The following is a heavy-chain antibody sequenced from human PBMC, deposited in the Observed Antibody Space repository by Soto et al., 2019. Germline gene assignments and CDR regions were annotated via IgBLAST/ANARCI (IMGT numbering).Heavy chain of an antibody. CDR3: AKDGSHNFDY. D-gene: IGHD1-26*01. V-gene: IGHV3-30*18. CDR2: MSYDGSNE. Sequence: QVQLVESGGGVVQPGRSLRLSCAASGFTFSHYAMHWVRQAPGKGLEWVALMSYDGSNEYYADSVKGRLTISRDNSKTTLYLQMNSLRAEDTAVYYCAKDGSHNFDYWGQGTLVTVSS. CDR1: GFTFSHYA. J-gene: IGHJ4*02.